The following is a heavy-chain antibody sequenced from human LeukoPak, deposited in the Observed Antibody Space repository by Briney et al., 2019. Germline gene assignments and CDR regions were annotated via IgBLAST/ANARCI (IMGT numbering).Heavy chain of an antibody. J-gene: IGHJ5*02. CDR1: AHIFTSYW. Sequence: PGQSLTISCHGSAHIFTSYWIGWARQMPGNGLEWRGIIYPGDCDNRYSQSFQGQVTMSADKYISTVYLQWSSLNASDTGMYYCACYGSGSYSNSYNWFDPWGQGTLVTVSS. CDR2: IYPGDCDN. D-gene: IGHD3-10*01. V-gene: IGHV5-51*01. CDR3: ACYGSGSYSNSYNWFDP.